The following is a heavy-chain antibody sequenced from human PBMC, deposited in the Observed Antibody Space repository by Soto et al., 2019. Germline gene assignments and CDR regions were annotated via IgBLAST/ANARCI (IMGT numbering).Heavy chain of an antibody. D-gene: IGHD6-19*01. Sequence: QVQLVQSGAEVKKPGSSVKVSCKASGGTFSSYTISWVRQAPGQGLEWVGRIIPILGIANYAQKFQGRVTITADKSTSKAYMELSSLRSEDKAVYYCARRSGYSSGGRYAFDIWGQGTMVTVSS. V-gene: IGHV1-69*02. CDR2: IIPILGIA. CDR1: GGTFSSYT. CDR3: ARRSGYSSGGRYAFDI. J-gene: IGHJ3*02.